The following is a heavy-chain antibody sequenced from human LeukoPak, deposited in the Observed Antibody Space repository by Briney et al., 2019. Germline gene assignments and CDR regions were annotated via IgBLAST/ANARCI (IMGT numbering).Heavy chain of an antibody. V-gene: IGHV4-31*03. D-gene: IGHD3-3*01. CDR2: IYYSGST. Sequence: SQTLSLTCTVSGGSISSGGYYWIWIPQHPGKGLEWIGYIYYSGSTYYNPSLKSRATISVDTSKNQFSLKLSSVTAADTDVYYCARTIRFLEWSDWFDPWGQGTLVTVSS. CDR3: ARTIRFLEWSDWFDP. J-gene: IGHJ5*02. CDR1: GGSISSGGYY.